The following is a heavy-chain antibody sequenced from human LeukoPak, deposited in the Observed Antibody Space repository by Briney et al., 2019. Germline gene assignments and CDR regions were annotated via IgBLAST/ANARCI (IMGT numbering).Heavy chain of an antibody. CDR3: ARSDGYGLVGI. V-gene: IGHV4-39*07. Sequence: SETLSLTCSVSGASISSGSNYWGWLREPPGKTLEWIGSIYSSGSTYYNPSLKSRAIIIIDTPKNHFSLTLSSVTAADTAVYYCARSDGYGLVGIWGQGTMVTVSS. J-gene: IGHJ3*02. D-gene: IGHD3-10*01. CDR2: IYSSGST. CDR1: GASISSGSNY.